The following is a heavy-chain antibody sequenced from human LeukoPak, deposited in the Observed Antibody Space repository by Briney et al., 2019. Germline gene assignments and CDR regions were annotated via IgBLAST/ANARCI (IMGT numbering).Heavy chain of an antibody. D-gene: IGHD1-26*01. CDR1: GITVSTFW. V-gene: IGHV3-74*01. J-gene: IGHJ4*02. CDR3: VTDRYSDSAFGD. CDR2: INTDGSVT. Sequence: PGGSLRLSCAASGITVSTFWMHWVRQAPGEGLGWVSRINTDGSVTNYADSVEGRFTISRDNAKNMLYLQMNDLRAEDTAVYYCVTDRYSDSAFGDWGQGTLVTVSS.